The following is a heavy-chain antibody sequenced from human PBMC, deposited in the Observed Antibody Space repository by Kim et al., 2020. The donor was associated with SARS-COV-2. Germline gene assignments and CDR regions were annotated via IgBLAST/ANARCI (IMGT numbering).Heavy chain of an antibody. V-gene: IGHV3-74*01. CDR2: INLDGTNI. CDR3: ARDQSRSGPTTFDY. D-gene: IGHD1-1*01. Sequence: GGSLRLSCAASGFTFSRSWMHWVRQIPGEGPVWVSRINLDGTNIIYADSVEGRFTISRDNAKNTLYLQMDSLRAEDTARYFCARDQSRSGPTTFDYWGQG. J-gene: IGHJ4*02. CDR1: GFTFSRSW.